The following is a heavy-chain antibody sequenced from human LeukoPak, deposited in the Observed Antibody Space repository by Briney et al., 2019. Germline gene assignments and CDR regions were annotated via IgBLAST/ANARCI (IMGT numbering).Heavy chain of an antibody. J-gene: IGHJ3*02. D-gene: IGHD2-15*01. V-gene: IGHV4-59*01. CDR3: ARDERSGSSSDI. CDR1: GGSINSYF. Sequence: KPSETLCLTCAVSGGSINSYFWSWIRQSPGKVLEWIGYIYYSGSTNYNPSLKSRITMSVDTSQNQFSLKLRSVTAADTAVYYCARDERSGSSSDIWGQGTVVTVSS. CDR2: IYYSGST.